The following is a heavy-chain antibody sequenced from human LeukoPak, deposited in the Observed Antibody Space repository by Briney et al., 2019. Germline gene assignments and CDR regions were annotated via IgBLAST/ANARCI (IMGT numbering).Heavy chain of an antibody. CDR1: GYTFTSYW. V-gene: IGHV5-51*01. CDR3: ARLPKGIRGVIIGYFDY. D-gene: IGHD3-10*01. Sequence: KVSCKASGYTFTSYWIGWVRQMPGKGLEWMGIIYPGDSDTRYSPSFQGQVTISADKSISTAYLQWSSLKASDTAMYYCARLPKGIRGVIIGYFDYWGQGTLVTVSS. CDR2: IYPGDSDT. J-gene: IGHJ4*02.